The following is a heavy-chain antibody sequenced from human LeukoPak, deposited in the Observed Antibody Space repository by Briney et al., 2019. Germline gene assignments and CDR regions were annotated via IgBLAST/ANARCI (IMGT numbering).Heavy chain of an antibody. D-gene: IGHD6-6*01. CDR3: ARDLVRAFDI. J-gene: IGHJ3*02. CDR2: IYYSGST. Sequence: SETLSLTCTVSGGSISSYYWSWIRQPPGEGLEWIGYIYYSGSTNYNPSLKSRVTISVDTSKNQFSLKLSSVTAADTAVYYCARDLVRAFDIWGQGTMVTVSS. CDR1: GGSISSYY. V-gene: IGHV4-59*01.